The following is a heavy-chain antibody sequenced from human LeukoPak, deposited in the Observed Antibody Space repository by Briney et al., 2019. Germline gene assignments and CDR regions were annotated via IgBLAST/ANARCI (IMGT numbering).Heavy chain of an antibody. V-gene: IGHV3-23*01. CDR2: ISGSGGST. CDR3: AKDPDYGDYDY. Sequence: GGSLRLSCAASGFTFSSCAMTWVRQVPGKGLEWVSAISGSGGSTYYADSVKGRFTISRDNSKNTLYLQMNSLRAEDTAVYYCAKDPDYGDYDYWGQGTLVTVSS. CDR1: GFTFSSCA. D-gene: IGHD4-17*01. J-gene: IGHJ4*02.